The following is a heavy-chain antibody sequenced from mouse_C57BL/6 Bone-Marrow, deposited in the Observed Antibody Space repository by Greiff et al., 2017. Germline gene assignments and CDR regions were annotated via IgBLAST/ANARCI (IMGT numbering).Heavy chain of an antibody. Sequence: SGPELVKPGASVKLSCKASGYTFPSYDINWVKQRPGQGLEWIGWIYPRDGSTKYNEKFKGKATLTVDTSSSTAYMELHSLTSEDSAVYFCARLGGRGYFDVWGTGTTVTVSS. J-gene: IGHJ1*03. CDR2: IYPRDGST. V-gene: IGHV1-85*01. CDR1: GYTFPSYD. D-gene: IGHD1-1*02. CDR3: ARLGGRGYFDV.